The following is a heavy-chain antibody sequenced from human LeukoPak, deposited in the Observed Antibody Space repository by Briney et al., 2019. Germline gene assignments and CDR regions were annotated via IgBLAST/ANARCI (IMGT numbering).Heavy chain of an antibody. Sequence: PGRSLRLSCAASGFTFHDYAMHWVRQAPRKGLEWVSGISWHSGSIGYADSVKGRFTTSRDNAKNSLYLQMNSLRAEDTALYYCAKDTWDSSGYLSLWGQGTLVTVSS. CDR2: ISWHSGSI. D-gene: IGHD3-22*01. CDR3: AKDTWDSSGYLSL. J-gene: IGHJ4*02. CDR1: GFTFHDYA. V-gene: IGHV3-9*01.